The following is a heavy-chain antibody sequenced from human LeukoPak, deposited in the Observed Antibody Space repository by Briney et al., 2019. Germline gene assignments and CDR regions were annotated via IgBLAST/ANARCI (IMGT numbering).Heavy chain of an antibody. D-gene: IGHD2-15*01. CDR3: ARGMTLRAFDI. V-gene: IGHV3-33*01. CDR1: GFTFSSYG. CDR2: IWYDGSNK. Sequence: GRSLRLSCAASGFTFSSYGMHWVRQAPGKGLEWVAVIWYDGSNKYYADSVKGRFTISRDNSKNTLYLQMNSLRAEDTAVYYCARGMTLRAFDIRGQGTMVTVSS. J-gene: IGHJ3*02.